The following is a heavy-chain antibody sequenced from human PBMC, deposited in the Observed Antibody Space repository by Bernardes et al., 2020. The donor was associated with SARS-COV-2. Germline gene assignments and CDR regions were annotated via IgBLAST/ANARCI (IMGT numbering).Heavy chain of an antibody. D-gene: IGHD2-8*01. J-gene: IGHJ3*01. V-gene: IGHV3-23*01. CDR2: ISSSGASR. Sequence: SMRLSCEASGFPFSIYAMSWVRQSPGKGPEWVSAISSSGASRYYADSVKGRSTISRDNSKNTLFLQMNGLRAEDTAVYYCAKGGPGVTGDAFDVWGHGTMVTVSS. CDR3: AKGGPGVTGDAFDV. CDR1: GFPFSIYA.